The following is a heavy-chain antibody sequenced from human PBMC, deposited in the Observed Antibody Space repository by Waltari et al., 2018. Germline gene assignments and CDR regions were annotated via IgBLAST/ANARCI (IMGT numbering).Heavy chain of an antibody. D-gene: IGHD2-21*02. CDR1: GSSSTNYS. Sequence: QVQLQESGPGLVKPSETLSLTCTVSGSSSTNYSWTWVRQPTGKGLEWIGFVHQNGKTKYNPALKSRVTMSVDTPKKQFSLKLSSVTAVDTAVYYCARFCSATNCYWSFDYWGQGLLVTVSS. CDR2: VHQNGKT. CDR3: ARFCSATNCYWSFDY. V-gene: IGHV4-59*01. J-gene: IGHJ4*02.